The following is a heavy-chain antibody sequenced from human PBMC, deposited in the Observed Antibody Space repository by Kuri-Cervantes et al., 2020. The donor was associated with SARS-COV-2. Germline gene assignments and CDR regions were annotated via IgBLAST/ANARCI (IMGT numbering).Heavy chain of an antibody. CDR1: GGSISSSSYY. V-gene: IGHV4-39*02. CDR3: ARDLGAFDI. CDR2: IYYSGST. J-gene: IGHJ3*02. Sequence: SETLSLTCTVSGGSISSSSYYWGWIRQPPGKGLEWIGSIYYSGSTYYNPSLKSRVTISVDTSKNQFSLKLSSVTAADTAVYYCARDLGAFDIWGQGTMVTVSS.